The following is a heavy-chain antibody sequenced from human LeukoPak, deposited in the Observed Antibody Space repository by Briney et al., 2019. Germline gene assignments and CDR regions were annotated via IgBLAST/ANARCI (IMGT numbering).Heavy chain of an antibody. CDR2: IEGSGST. CDR1: GFTFSNFV. Sequence: PGGPLSLLCAASGFTFSNFVMTWLRQAPGEAVQWVSTIEGSGSTYYADSVRGRFPISRDNSKNTLSLQMNSLRPEDTAVYYCADRTFYDDVLNCGGQGERVTVSA. D-gene: IGHD5/OR15-5a*01. V-gene: IGHV3-23*01. J-gene: IGHJ4*02. CDR3: ADRTFYDDVLNC.